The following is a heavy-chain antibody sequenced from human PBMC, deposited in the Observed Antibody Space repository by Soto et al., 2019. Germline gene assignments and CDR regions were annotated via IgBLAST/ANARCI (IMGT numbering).Heavy chain of an antibody. CDR1: GYTFTSYA. J-gene: IGHJ4*02. V-gene: IGHV1-3*01. CDR3: ARARQWLLSFDY. CDR2: INAGNGNT. D-gene: IGHD6-19*01. Sequence: ALVKVSCKASGYTFTSYAMHWVRQAPGQRLEWMGWINAGNGNTKYSQKFQGGVTITRDTSASTAYMELSSLRSEDTAVYYCARARQWLLSFDYWGQGTLVTVSS.